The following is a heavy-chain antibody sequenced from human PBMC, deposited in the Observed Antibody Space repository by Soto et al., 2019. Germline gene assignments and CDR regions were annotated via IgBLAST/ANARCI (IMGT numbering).Heavy chain of an antibody. Sequence: GGSLRLSCAASGFTFSNYAMSWVRQAPGKGLEWVSTISDNIRDSVSRTYYADSVKGRFTISRDNSKNTLYLQMNSLRTEDTALYYCATHPHYSSAEGGQGKLVSVSS. CDR2: ISDNIRDSVSRT. J-gene: IGHJ1*01. V-gene: IGHV3-23*01. CDR1: GFTFSNYA. D-gene: IGHD3-10*01. CDR3: ATHPHYSSAE.